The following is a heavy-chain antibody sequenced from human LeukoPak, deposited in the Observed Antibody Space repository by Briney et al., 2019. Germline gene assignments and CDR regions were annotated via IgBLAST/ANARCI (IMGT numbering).Heavy chain of an antibody. CDR1: GASISSYY. D-gene: IGHD6-19*01. Sequence: SETLSLTCTVSGASISSYYWSWIRQPPGKGLEWIGRIFTSGSTDYNPSLMSRVTMSFDTSKSQFSLRLSSVTAADTAVYYCARGRQWLDYWGQGTLVYVSS. J-gene: IGHJ4*02. CDR3: ARGRQWLDY. CDR2: IFTSGST. V-gene: IGHV4-4*07.